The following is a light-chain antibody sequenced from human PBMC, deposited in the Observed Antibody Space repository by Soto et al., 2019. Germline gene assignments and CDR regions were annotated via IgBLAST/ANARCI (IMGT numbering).Light chain of an antibody. CDR2: EVS. CDR1: SSDVGGYNY. J-gene: IGLJ2*01. V-gene: IGLV2-14*01. Sequence: QSALTQPASVSGSPGQSITIPCTGTSSDVGGYNYVSWYQQHTGKAPKLMIYEVSNRPSGVSNRFSGSKSGNTASLTISGLQAEDEADYYCTSYTSSSTPVLFGGGTKLTVL. CDR3: TSYTSSSTPVL.